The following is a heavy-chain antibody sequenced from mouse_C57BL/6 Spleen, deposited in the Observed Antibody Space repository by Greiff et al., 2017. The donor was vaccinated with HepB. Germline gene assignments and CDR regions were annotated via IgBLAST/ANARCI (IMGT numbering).Heavy chain of an antibody. CDR3: ARRAGTTLYYFDY. CDR1: GYTFTSYW. J-gene: IGHJ2*01. Sequence: VQLQQPGAELVRPGSSVKLSCKASGYTFTSYWMHWVKQRPIQGLEWIGNIDPSDSETHYNQKFKDKATLTVDKSSSTAYMQLSSLTSEDSAVYYCARRAGTTLYYFDYWGQGTTLTVSS. D-gene: IGHD3-3*01. CDR2: IDPSDSET. V-gene: IGHV1-52*01.